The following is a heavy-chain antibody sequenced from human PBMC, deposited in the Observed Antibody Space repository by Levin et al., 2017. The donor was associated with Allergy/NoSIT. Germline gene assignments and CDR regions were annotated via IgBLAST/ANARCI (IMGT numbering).Heavy chain of an antibody. J-gene: IGHJ3*02. CDR1: GGSFSGYY. CDR3: ASSLFRWLRAQDAFDI. Sequence: PSETLSLTCAVYGGSFSGYYWSWIRQPPGKGLEWIGEINHSGSTNYNPSLKSRVTISVDTSKNQFSLKLSSVTAADTAVYYCASSLFRWLRAQDAFDIWGQGTMVTVSS. CDR2: INHSGST. D-gene: IGHD5-12*01. V-gene: IGHV4-34*01.